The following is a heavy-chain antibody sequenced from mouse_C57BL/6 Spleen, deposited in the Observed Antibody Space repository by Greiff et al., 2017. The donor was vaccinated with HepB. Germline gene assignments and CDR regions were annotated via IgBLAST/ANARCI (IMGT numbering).Heavy chain of an antibody. Sequence: DVMLVESGGGLVQSGRSLRLSCATSGFTFSDFYMEWVRQAPGKGLEWIAASRNKANDYTTEYSASVKGRFIVSRDTSQSILYLQMNALRAEDTAIYYCARDVYDYYAMDYWGQGTSVTVSS. CDR1: GFTFSDFY. CDR2: SRNKANDYTT. CDR3: ARDVYDYYAMDY. V-gene: IGHV7-1*01. D-gene: IGHD1-1*01. J-gene: IGHJ4*01.